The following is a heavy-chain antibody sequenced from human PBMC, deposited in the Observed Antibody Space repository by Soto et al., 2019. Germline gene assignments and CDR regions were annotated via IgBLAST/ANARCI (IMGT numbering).Heavy chain of an antibody. CDR3: ERASGTVPGYYYGMDV. J-gene: IGHJ6*02. CDR2: IWYDGSNK. CDR1: GFTFSSYG. D-gene: IGHD6-13*01. V-gene: IGHV3-33*01. Sequence: PGGSLRLSCAASGFTFSSYGMHWVRQSPGKGLEWVAVIWYDGSNKYYADSVKGRFTISRDNSKNTLYLQMNSLRAEDTAVYYCERASGTVPGYYYGMDVWGQGPTMTF.